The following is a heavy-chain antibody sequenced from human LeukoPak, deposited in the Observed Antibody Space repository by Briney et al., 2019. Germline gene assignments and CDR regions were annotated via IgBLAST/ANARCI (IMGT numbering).Heavy chain of an antibody. CDR3: VRILEGYSYYMDV. CDR1: GFTFSSYA. J-gene: IGHJ6*03. Sequence: GESLKISCAASGFTFSSYAMSWIRQAPGKGLNWVSYISGSGTITYSADSLKGRFTISRDNAKNSLFLQMDSLRAEDTAVYYCVRILEGYSYYMDVWGKGTTVIVSS. CDR2: ISGSGTIT. V-gene: IGHV3-11*04.